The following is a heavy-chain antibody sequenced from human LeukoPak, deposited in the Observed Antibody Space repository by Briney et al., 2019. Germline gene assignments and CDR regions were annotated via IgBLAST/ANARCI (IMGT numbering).Heavy chain of an antibody. V-gene: IGHV3-48*01. J-gene: IGHJ4*02. CDR3: ARAIAAHRIDY. D-gene: IGHD6-13*01. Sequence: GGSLRLSCAAPGFTFSSYSMNWVRQAPGKGLEWVSYISSSSSTIYYADSVKGRFTISRDNAKNSLYLQMNSLRAEDTAVYYCARAIAAHRIDYWGQGTLVTVSS. CDR1: GFTFSSYS. CDR2: ISSSSSTI.